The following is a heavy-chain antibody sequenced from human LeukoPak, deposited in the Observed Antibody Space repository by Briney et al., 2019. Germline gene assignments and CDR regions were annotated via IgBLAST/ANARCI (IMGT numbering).Heavy chain of an antibody. CDR2: INPNSGGT. CDR1: GYTFTSYG. D-gene: IGHD6-19*01. Sequence: ASVKVSCKASGYTFTSYGISWVRQAPGQGLEWMGWINPNSGGTNYAQKFQGRVTMTRDTSISTAYMELSRLRSDDTAVYYCARDLHIAVAALDAFDIWGQGTMVTVSS. V-gene: IGHV1-2*02. J-gene: IGHJ3*02. CDR3: ARDLHIAVAALDAFDI.